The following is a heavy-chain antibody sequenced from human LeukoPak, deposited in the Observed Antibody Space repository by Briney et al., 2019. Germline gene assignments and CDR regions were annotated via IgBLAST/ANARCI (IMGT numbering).Heavy chain of an antibody. CDR3: ARLAAEDYFDY. Sequence: SETLSLTCTVSGGSISSSSYSWGWIRQPPGKGLEWIGSIYYSGSTYYNPSLKSRVTISVDTSKNQFSLKLSSVTAADTAVYYCARLAAEDYFDYWGQGTLVTVSS. D-gene: IGHD6-13*01. CDR2: IYYSGST. J-gene: IGHJ4*02. V-gene: IGHV4-39*01. CDR1: GGSISSSSYS.